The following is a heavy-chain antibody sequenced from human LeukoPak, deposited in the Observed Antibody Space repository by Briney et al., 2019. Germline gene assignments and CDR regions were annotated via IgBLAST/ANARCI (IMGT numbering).Heavy chain of an antibody. CDR1: GFTFSTYG. D-gene: IGHD7-27*01. CDR2: ISGSGDTP. V-gene: IGHV3-23*01. J-gene: IGHJ1*01. CDR3: AKAPISNWGPLFEN. Sequence: PGGSLRLSCAASGFTFSTYGMSWVRQVPGKGLEWVSAISGSGDTPYYADSVKGRFTISRDNSRNTIYLQINSLRAEDTAIYYCAKAPISNWGPLFENWGQGTQVIVSA.